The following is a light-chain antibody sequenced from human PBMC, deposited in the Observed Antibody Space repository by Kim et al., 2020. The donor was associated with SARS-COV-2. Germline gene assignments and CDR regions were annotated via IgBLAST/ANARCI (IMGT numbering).Light chain of an antibody. J-gene: IGLJ3*02. V-gene: IGLV8-61*01. CDR2: STN. CDR3: VLYMHSGIWV. CDR1: SGSVSSGYY. Sequence: GGTVTLTCGLSSGSVSSGYYPSWYQQTPGQAPRTLIYSTNTRSSGVPDRFSGSIVGDKAALTITGAQADDESDYYCVLYMHSGIWVFGGGTQLTVL.